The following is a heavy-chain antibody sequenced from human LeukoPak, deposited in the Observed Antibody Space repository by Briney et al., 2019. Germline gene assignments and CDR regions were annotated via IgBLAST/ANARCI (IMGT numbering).Heavy chain of an antibody. V-gene: IGHV3-53*01. Sequence: PGGSLRLSCAASGFTVSSNYMSWVRQAPGKGLEWVSVIYSGGSTYYADSVKGRFTISRDNSENTLYLQMNSLRAEDTAVYYCARVDGYNYAPHFEYWGQGTLVTVSS. D-gene: IGHD5-24*01. CDR1: GFTVSSNY. J-gene: IGHJ4*02. CDR3: ARVDGYNYAPHFEY. CDR2: IYSGGST.